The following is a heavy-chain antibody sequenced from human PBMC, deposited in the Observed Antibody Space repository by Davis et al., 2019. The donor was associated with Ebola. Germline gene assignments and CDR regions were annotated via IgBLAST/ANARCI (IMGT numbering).Heavy chain of an antibody. D-gene: IGHD4-11*01. CDR1: GGSISSGDYY. CDR3: ARDESNYGWFDP. V-gene: IGHV4-30-4*01. Sequence: CTVSGGSISSGDYYWSWIRQPPGKGLEWIGYIYYSGSTYYNPSLKSRVTISVDTSKNQFSLKLSSVTAADTAVYYCARDESNYGWFDPWGQGTLVTVSS. CDR2: IYYSGST. J-gene: IGHJ5*02.